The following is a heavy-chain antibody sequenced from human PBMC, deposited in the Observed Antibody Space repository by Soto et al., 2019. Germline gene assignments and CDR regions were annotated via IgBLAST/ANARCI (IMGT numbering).Heavy chain of an antibody. V-gene: IGHV4-31*03. Sequence: SETLSLTCTVSGGSISSGGYYWSWIRQHPGKGLEWIGYIYYSGSTYYNPSLKSRVTIPVDTSKNQFSLKLSSVTAADTAVYYCARTGAVLRFLGSKGDLRNGMDVWGQGTTVTVSS. J-gene: IGHJ6*02. CDR2: IYYSGST. CDR3: ARTGAVLRFLGSKGDLRNGMDV. D-gene: IGHD3-3*01. CDR1: GGSISSGGYY.